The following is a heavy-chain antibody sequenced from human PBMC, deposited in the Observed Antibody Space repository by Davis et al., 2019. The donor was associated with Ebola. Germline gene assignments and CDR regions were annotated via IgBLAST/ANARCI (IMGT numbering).Heavy chain of an antibody. CDR3: ARDTRPLYYDSSGYYL. CDR2: ISYDGSKI. J-gene: IGHJ1*01. Sequence: GESLKISCAASGFTFSSYGMHWVRQAPGKGLEWVAVISYDGSKIYYADSVKGRFTISRDNAKNSLYLQMNSLRAEDTAVYYCARDTRPLYYDSSGYYLWGQGTLVTVSS. CDR1: GFTFSSYG. V-gene: IGHV3-30*03. D-gene: IGHD3-22*01.